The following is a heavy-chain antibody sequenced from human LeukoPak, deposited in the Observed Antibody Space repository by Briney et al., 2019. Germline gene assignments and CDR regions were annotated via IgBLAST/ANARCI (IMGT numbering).Heavy chain of an antibody. CDR1: GFTFSSYS. CDR3: ARDEYSSSSGVTDY. CDR2: ISSSGSYI. J-gene: IGHJ4*02. Sequence: GGSLRLSCAASGFTFSSYSMNWVRQAPGKGLEWVSFISSSGSYIYYTDSVKGRFTISRDNAKNSLYLQMHSLRAEDTAVYYCARDEYSSSSGVTDYWGQGTLVTVSS. V-gene: IGHV3-21*01. D-gene: IGHD6-6*01.